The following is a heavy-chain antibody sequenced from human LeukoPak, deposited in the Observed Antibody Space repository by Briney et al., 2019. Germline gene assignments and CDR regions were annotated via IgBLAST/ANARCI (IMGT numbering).Heavy chain of an antibody. Sequence: GGSLRLSCAASGFTFSSYSMNWVCQAPGKGLEWVSSISSSSSYIYYADSVKGRFTISRDNAKNSLYLQMNSLRAEDTAVYYCARGGSSRSVYYYYMDVWGKGTTVTVSS. CDR1: GFTFSSYS. V-gene: IGHV3-21*01. J-gene: IGHJ6*03. CDR3: ARGGSSRSVYYYYMDV. D-gene: IGHD6-13*01. CDR2: ISSSSSYI.